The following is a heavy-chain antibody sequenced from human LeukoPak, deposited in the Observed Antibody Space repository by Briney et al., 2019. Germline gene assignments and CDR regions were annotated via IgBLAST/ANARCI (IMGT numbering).Heavy chain of an antibody. D-gene: IGHD3-10*01. CDR3: AREKKWFGELSVDY. Sequence: NPSETLSLTCTVSGGSISSYYWSWIRQPPGKGLEWIGCIYYSGSTNYNPSLKSRVTISVDTSKNQFSLKLSPVTAADTAVYYCAREKKWFGELSVDYWGQGTLVTVPS. V-gene: IGHV4-59*01. CDR2: IYYSGST. J-gene: IGHJ4*02. CDR1: GGSISSYY.